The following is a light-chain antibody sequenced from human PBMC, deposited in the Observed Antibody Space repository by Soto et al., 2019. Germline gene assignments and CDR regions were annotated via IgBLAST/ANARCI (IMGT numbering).Light chain of an antibody. Sequence: EIVLTQSPATLSLSPGERATLSCRASQSLSSYLAWYQQEPGQAPRLLIYGASSRATGIPDRFSGSGSGTVFTLTINILEPDDFAVYYCHQYGNSPQPVGQRNKVDIK. CDR1: QSLSSY. J-gene: IGKJ1*01. V-gene: IGKV3-20*01. CDR2: GAS. CDR3: HQYGNSPQP.